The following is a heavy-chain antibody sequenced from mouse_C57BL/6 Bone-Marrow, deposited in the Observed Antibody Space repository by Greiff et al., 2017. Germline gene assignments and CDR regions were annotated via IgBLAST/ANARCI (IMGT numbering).Heavy chain of an antibody. CDR1: GYSFTDYN. Sequence: EVQLQQSGPELVKPGASVKISCKASGYSFTDYNMNWVKQSNGKSLEWIGVINPNYGTKSYNQKFKGKATLTVDPSSSSAYMQLNSLTSEDSAVYYYTRQIYFVFMDYWGQGTSVTVSS. CDR2: INPNYGTK. J-gene: IGHJ4*01. V-gene: IGHV1-39*01. CDR3: TRQIYFVFMDY. D-gene: IGHD2-1*01.